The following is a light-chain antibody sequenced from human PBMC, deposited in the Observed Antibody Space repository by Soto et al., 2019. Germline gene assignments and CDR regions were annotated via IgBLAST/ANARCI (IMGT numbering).Light chain of an antibody. J-gene: IGLJ1*01. CDR2: YVT. V-gene: IGLV2-14*03. Sequence: QSALTQPASVSGSPGQSITISCTGTSSDIGGYNYVSWYQQHPGKAPKLIINYVTNRPSGVSNRFSGSKSGNTASLTISGLQADDEGDYYCSSYTSTASSVFGTGTKLTVL. CDR1: SSDIGGYNY. CDR3: SSYTSTASSV.